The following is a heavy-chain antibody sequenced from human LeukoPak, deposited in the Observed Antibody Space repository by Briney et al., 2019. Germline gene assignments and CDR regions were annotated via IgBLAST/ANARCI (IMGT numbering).Heavy chain of an antibody. D-gene: IGHD3-22*01. J-gene: IGHJ4*02. V-gene: IGHV4-34*01. CDR1: GGSFSGYY. Sequence: SETLSLTCAVYGGSFSGYYWSWIRQPPGKGLEWIGEINHSGSTNYNPSLKSRVTMSVDTSKNQFSLKLSSVTAADTAVYYCARGLYYYDSSGVWDYWGQGTLVTVSS. CDR3: ARGLYYYDSSGVWDY. CDR2: INHSGST.